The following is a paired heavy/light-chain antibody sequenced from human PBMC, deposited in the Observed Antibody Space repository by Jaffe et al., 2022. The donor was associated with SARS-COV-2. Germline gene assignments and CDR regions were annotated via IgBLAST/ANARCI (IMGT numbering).Light chain of an antibody. Sequence: EIVMTQSPATLSVSPGESATLSCRASQSVSSNLAWYQQKPGQAPRLLIYGASTRATGIPARFSGSGSGTEFTLTISSLQSEDFAVYYCQQYNKWPPCTFGQGTKLEIK. CDR3: QQYNKWPPCT. V-gene: IGKV3D-15*01. CDR2: GAS. J-gene: IGKJ2*02. CDR1: QSVSSN.
Heavy chain of an antibody. CDR2: ISSSSRTI. CDR3: ARDPATTAGTTGGPFDY. Sequence: EVQLVESGGGLVQPGGSLRLSCAASGFTFSSYSMSWVRQAPGKGLEWVSCISSSSRTIYYADSVKGRFTISRDNAKNSLYLQVNSLRDEDTAVYYCARDPATTAGTTGGPFDYWGQGTLVTVSS. J-gene: IGHJ4*02. D-gene: IGHD1-1*01. CDR1: GFTFSSYS. V-gene: IGHV3-48*02.